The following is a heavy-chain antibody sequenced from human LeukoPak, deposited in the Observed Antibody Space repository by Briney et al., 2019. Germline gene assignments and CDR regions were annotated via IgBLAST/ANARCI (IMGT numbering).Heavy chain of an antibody. D-gene: IGHD3-3*01. CDR2: ISWNSGSI. V-gene: IGHV3-9*01. CDR1: GYTFDDYA. Sequence: PGGSLRLSCAASGYTFDDYAMHWVRQAPGKGLEWVSGISWNSGSIGYADSVKGRFTISRDNAKNSLYLQMNSLRAEDTAVYYCARDLWDFWSGFDYWGQGTLVTVSS. CDR3: ARDLWDFWSGFDY. J-gene: IGHJ4*02.